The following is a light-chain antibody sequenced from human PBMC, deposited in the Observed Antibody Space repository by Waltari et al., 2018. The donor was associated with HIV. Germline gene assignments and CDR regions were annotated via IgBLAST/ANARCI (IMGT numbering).Light chain of an antibody. CDR1: QNIRSN. CDR3: QQSYTDPRT. Sequence: IQITQSPPPLSAFVGDRVTIHCRASQNIRSNLNWYQQKPGKAPNLLIYAASSLQSGVPSRFSGSGSGTDFTLTISSLQPEDFATYHCQQSYTDPRTFGQVTKV. J-gene: IGKJ1*01. CDR2: AAS. V-gene: IGKV1-39*01.